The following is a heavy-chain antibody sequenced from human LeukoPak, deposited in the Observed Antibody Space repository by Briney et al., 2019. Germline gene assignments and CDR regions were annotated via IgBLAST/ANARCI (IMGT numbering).Heavy chain of an antibody. CDR3: ARDVGYYESSGYYPYYFDY. Sequence: SVKVSCKASGGTFSSYAISWVRQAPGQGLEWMGRIIPILGIANYAQKFQGRVTITADKSTSTAYMELSSLRAEDTAVYYCARDVGYYESSGYYPYYFDYWGQGTLVTVSS. V-gene: IGHV1-69*04. CDR1: GGTFSSYA. J-gene: IGHJ4*02. CDR2: IIPILGIA. D-gene: IGHD3-22*01.